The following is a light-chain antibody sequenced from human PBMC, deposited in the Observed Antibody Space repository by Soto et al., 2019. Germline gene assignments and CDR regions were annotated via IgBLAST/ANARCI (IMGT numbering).Light chain of an antibody. V-gene: IGLV2-8*01. Sequence: QSVLTQPPSASGSPGQSVTISCTGTSSDVGGYNYVSWYQQHPGKAPKLMIYEVSTRPSGVPDRFSGSKSGNTASLTVSGLQAEDEADYYCSSYAGSKVFGVGTKLTVL. CDR2: EVS. CDR3: SSYAGSKV. CDR1: SSDVGGYNY. J-gene: IGLJ3*02.